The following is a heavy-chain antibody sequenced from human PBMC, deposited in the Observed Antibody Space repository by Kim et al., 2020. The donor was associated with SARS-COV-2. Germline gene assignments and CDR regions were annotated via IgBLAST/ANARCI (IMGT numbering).Heavy chain of an antibody. J-gene: IGHJ4*02. D-gene: IGHD2-15*01. CDR2: ISSSSSYI. CDR1: GFTFSSYS. Sequence: GGSLRLSCAASGFTFSSYSMHWVRQAPGKGLEWVSSISSSSSYIYYADSVKGRFTISRDNAKNSLYLQMNSLRAEDTAVYYCARWGPYCRGGSCHGWGQGTLGTVSS. CDR3: ARWGPYCRGGSCHG. V-gene: IGHV3-21*01.